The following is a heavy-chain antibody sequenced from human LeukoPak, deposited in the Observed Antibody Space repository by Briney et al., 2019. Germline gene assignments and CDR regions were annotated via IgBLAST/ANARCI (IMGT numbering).Heavy chain of an antibody. CDR2: ISSEGKTT. CDR3: VRDRWVDH. D-gene: IGHD6-13*01. CDR1: GFIYSPYA. Sequence: GGSLRLSCSASGFIYSPYAMHWVRQAPGKGLEYVSSISSEGKTTYYADSVKGRFTISRDNSKNTLYLQMSSLRPEDTAVYYCVRDRWVDHWGQGTLVTVSS. J-gene: IGHJ4*02. V-gene: IGHV3-64D*06.